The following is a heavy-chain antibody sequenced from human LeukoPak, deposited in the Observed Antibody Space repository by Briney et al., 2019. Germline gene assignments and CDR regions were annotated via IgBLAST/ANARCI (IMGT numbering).Heavy chain of an antibody. CDR3: AKDAGFQGFFYGMDV. J-gene: IGHJ6*02. D-gene: IGHD5-12*01. Sequence: AGGSLRLSCAASGFTFSSYGMHWVRQAPGKGLEWVAVISYDGSNKYYADSVKGRFTISRDGSKKKLYLQMNSLRAEDTALYYCAKDAGFQGFFYGMDVWGQGTTVTVSS. V-gene: IGHV3-30*18. CDR2: ISYDGSNK. CDR1: GFTFSSYG.